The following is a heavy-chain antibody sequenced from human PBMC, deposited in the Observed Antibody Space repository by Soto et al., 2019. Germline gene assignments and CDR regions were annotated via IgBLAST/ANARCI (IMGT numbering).Heavy chain of an antibody. D-gene: IGHD4-17*01. J-gene: IGHJ4*02. CDR2: IRSKANSYAT. CDR1: GFTFSGSA. Sequence: EVQLVESGGGLVQPGGSLKLSCAASGFTFSGSAMHWVRQASGKGLEWVGRIRSKANSYATAYAASVKGRFTISRDDSENTAYLQMDGLKTEDTAVYYCLEALRDYWGQGTLVTVSS. V-gene: IGHV3-73*02. CDR3: LEALRDY.